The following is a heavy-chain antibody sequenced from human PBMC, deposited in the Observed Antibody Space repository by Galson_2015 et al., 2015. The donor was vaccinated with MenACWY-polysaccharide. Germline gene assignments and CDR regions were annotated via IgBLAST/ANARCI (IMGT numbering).Heavy chain of an antibody. D-gene: IGHD3-10*01. CDR2: MNPRSGHT. V-gene: IGHV1-8*01. CDR3: ARGHYGA. CDR1: TYND. J-gene: IGHJ5*02. Sequence: TYNDINWVRQATGQRLEWMGLMNPRSGHTEYAQKFQGRVTMTSNTAISTAYMELTSLRSEDTAVYYCARGHYGAWGQGTLVIVSS.